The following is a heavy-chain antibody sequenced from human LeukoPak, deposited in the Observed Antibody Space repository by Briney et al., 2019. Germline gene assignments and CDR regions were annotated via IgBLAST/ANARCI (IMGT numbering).Heavy chain of an antibody. CDR3: ARDYYDSPRGI. J-gene: IGHJ3*02. D-gene: IGHD3-22*01. CDR2: IIPILGIA. Sequence: SVKVSCKASGYTFTGYYMHWVRQAPGQGLEWMGRIIPILGIANYAQKFQGRVTITADKSTSTAYMELSSLRSEDTAVYYCARDYYDSPRGIWGQGTMVTVSS. CDR1: GYTFTGYY. V-gene: IGHV1-69*04.